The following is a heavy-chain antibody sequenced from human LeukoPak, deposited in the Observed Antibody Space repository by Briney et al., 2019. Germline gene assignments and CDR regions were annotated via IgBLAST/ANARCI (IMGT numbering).Heavy chain of an antibody. V-gene: IGHV1-2*06. CDR2: INPNSGGT. CDR3: ARSMIRGVNYYFDY. Sequence: ASVKVSCKASGYTFTGYYMHWVRQAPGQGLEWMGRINPNSGGTNYAQKFQGRVTMTRDTSISTAYMELSRLRSDDTAVYCCARSMIRGVNYYFDYWGQGTLVTVSS. CDR1: GYTFTGYY. J-gene: IGHJ4*02. D-gene: IGHD3-10*01.